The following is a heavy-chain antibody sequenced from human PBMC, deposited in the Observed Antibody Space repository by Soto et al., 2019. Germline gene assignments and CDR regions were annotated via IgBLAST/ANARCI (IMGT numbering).Heavy chain of an antibody. D-gene: IGHD3-22*01. Sequence: ASVKVSCKASGGTFSSYAISWVRQAPGQGLEWMGGIIPIFGTANYAQKFQGRVTITADESTSTAYMELSSLRSEDTAVYYCTMSAPPIYYYDSSGYGFGAFDIWGQGTMVTVSS. V-gene: IGHV1-69*13. CDR2: IIPIFGTA. J-gene: IGHJ3*02. CDR1: GGTFSSYA. CDR3: TMSAPPIYYYDSSGYGFGAFDI.